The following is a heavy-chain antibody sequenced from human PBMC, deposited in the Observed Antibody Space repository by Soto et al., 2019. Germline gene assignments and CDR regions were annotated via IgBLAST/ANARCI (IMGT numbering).Heavy chain of an antibody. Sequence: EVQLLESGGGLVQSGGSLRLSCAASGFTFSSYAMSWVRQAPGQGLEWVSAISGSGDRTYSTDSVKGRLTISRDNSKNTLYLQMNSLRVEDTAVYYCAKGVGERWPYYYYGMDVWGQGTTVTVSS. CDR3: AKGVGERWPYYYYGMDV. J-gene: IGHJ6*02. D-gene: IGHD2-15*01. V-gene: IGHV3-23*01. CDR2: ISGSGDRT. CDR1: GFTFSSYA.